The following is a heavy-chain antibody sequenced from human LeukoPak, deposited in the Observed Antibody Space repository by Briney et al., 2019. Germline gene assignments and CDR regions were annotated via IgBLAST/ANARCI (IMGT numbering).Heavy chain of an antibody. CDR2: ISSDGSDN. CDR3: AGASYSSGWYGTPNFDY. Sequence: GRSLRLSCAASGFTFSTYAMHWVRQAPGKGLEWVAVISSDGSDNYYADSVKGRFTISRDNSKNTLYLQMNSLRAEDTAVYYCAGASYSSGWYGTPNFDYWGQGTLVTVSS. D-gene: IGHD6-19*01. V-gene: IGHV3-30*04. J-gene: IGHJ4*02. CDR1: GFTFSTYA.